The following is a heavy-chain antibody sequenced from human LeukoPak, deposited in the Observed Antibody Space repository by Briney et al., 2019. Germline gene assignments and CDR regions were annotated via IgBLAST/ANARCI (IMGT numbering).Heavy chain of an antibody. CDR2: IYYSGST. D-gene: IGHD2/OR15-2a*01. CDR1: GGSISSYY. V-gene: IGHV4-59*01. CDR3: ARFSTEQSFDY. J-gene: IGHJ4*02. Sequence: PSETLSLTCTVSGGSISSYYWSWIRQPPGKGLEWIGYIYYSGSTNYNPSLTSRVTISVDTSKNQFSLKLSSVTAADTAVYYCARFSTEQSFDYWGQGTLVTVSS.